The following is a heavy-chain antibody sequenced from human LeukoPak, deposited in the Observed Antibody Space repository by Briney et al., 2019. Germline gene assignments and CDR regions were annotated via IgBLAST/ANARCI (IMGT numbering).Heavy chain of an antibody. CDR1: GFTFSSYA. D-gene: IGHD2-2*01. Sequence: GSLRLSCGASGFTFSSYAMHWIRQAPGKGLEWVAVISSDGSNKYYADSVKGRFTISRDDSRDTLYLQMTSLGTEDTAMYYCARVGGYCSSTSCYREVDYWGQGTLVTVSS. CDR3: ARVGGYCSSTSCYREVDY. CDR2: ISSDGSNK. V-gene: IGHV3-30*04. J-gene: IGHJ4*02.